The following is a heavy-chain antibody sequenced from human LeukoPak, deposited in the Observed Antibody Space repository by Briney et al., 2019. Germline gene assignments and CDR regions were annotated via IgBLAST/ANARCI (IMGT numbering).Heavy chain of an antibody. CDR1: AFTVSGNY. J-gene: IGHJ4*02. CDR2: ITSDGNT. Sequence: GGCLRLSCAVSAFTVSGNYMSWVPDAPGKGLEWTSTITSDGNTLYAASVKGRFTSSKDTAKNSLYLQMNSLRAEDTAVYYCARDLDSSGYGDYWGQGTLVTVSS. V-gene: IGHV3-66*01. CDR3: ARDLDSSGYGDY. D-gene: IGHD3-22*01.